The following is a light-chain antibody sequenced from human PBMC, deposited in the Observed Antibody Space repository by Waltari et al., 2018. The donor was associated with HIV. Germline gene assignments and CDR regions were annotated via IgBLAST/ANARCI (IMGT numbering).Light chain of an antibody. V-gene: IGLV3-21*01. CDR2: YDN. Sequence: SYVLTQPPSVSVAPGETATITCAGNNIGSKNVHWYQQRPGQAPILVIYYDNERPSVLPERFSGSNSGNTATLTIRRVEVADEADYYCQVWDSDSDHVFGPGTEVTVL. CDR3: QVWDSDSDHV. CDR1: NIGSKN. J-gene: IGLJ1*01.